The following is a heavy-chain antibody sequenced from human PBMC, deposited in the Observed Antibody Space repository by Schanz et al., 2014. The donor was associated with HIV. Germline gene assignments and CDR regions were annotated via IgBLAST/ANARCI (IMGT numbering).Heavy chain of an antibody. D-gene: IGHD2-15*01. J-gene: IGHJ6*02. V-gene: IGHV3-33*07. CDR2: TWHDGSNK. Sequence: VQLVESGGRLVRPGESLRLSCVTSAFTLSGYSMNWVRQAPGKGLEWVAVTWHDGSNKYYADSVKGRFSISRDNSKNTVYLQMNSLRAEDTAVYYCARDEGRYCRGGSCYYNGMDVWGQGTTVTVSS. CDR1: AFTLSGYS. CDR3: ARDEGRYCRGGSCYYNGMDV.